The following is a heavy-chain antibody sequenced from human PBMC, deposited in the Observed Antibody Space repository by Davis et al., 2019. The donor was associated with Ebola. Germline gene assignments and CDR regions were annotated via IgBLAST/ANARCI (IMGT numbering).Heavy chain of an antibody. Sequence: GGSLRLSCAASGFTFSDYYMSWIRQAPGKGLEWVSYISSSGSTIYYADSVKGRFTISRDNAKNSLYLQMNSLRAEDTAVYYCARDLAQLVDFYYYGMDVWGQGTTVTVSS. V-gene: IGHV3-11*04. J-gene: IGHJ6*02. CDR2: ISSSGSTI. D-gene: IGHD6-6*01. CDR3: ARDLAQLVDFYYYGMDV. CDR1: GFTFSDYY.